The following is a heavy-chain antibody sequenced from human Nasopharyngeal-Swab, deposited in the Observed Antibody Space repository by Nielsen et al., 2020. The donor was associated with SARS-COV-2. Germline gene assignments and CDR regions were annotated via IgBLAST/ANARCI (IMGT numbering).Heavy chain of an antibody. J-gene: IGHJ6*02. CDR3: TTSVKTHYYYYYAMDV. D-gene: IGHD4-17*01. CDR2: NPLDDSAT. Sequence: EFLKISCKGSGYSFASYWIGWLRQLPGRGLEWMEVNPLDDSATRYRPSFRGQVTMPVDTSINPAYLQWRSLKASDPAMYCCTTSVKTHYYYYYAMDVWGQGTTVTVSS. CDR1: GYSFASYW. V-gene: IGHV5-51*01.